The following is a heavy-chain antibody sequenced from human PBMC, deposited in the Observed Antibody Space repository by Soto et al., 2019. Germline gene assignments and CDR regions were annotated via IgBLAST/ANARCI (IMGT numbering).Heavy chain of an antibody. J-gene: IGHJ4*02. CDR2: IYSGGNT. CDR3: AGATGRY. Sequence: QPGGSLRLSCTASGFTVSSNYMTWVRQAPGKGLEWVSVIYSGGNTYYADSVKGRFTSSRDKSKNTLYLQMNNLRAEDTAVYYCAGATGRYWGQGTLVTVSS. D-gene: IGHD1-1*01. V-gene: IGHV3-53*01. CDR1: GFTVSSNY.